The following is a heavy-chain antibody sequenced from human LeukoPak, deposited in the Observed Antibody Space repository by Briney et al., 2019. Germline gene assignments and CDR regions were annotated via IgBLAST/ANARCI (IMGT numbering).Heavy chain of an antibody. CDR1: GFTFSSYW. D-gene: IGHD6-19*01. V-gene: IGHV3-69-1*01. J-gene: IGHJ4*02. CDR2: ISSSSTI. Sequence: GGSLRLSCAASGFTFSSYWMHWVRQAPGKGLEWVSYISSSSTIYYADSVKGRFTIPRDNAKNSLYLQMNSLRAEDTAVYYCAREGSGLFFYYFDYWGQGTLVTVSS. CDR3: AREGSGLFFYYFDY.